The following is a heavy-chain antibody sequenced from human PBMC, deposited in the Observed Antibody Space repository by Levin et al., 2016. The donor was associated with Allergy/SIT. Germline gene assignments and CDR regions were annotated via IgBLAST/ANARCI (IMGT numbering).Heavy chain of an antibody. CDR2: INPNSGGT. CDR1: GYTFTGYY. CDR3: ASGGENGDYGAPFDY. V-gene: IGHV1-2*02. J-gene: IGHJ4*02. D-gene: IGHD4-17*01. Sequence: ASVKVSCKASGYTFTGYYMHWVRQAPGQGLEWMGWINPNSGGTNYAQKFQGRVTMTRDTSISTAYMELSRLRSDDTAVYYCASGGENGDYGAPFDYWGQGTLVTVSS.